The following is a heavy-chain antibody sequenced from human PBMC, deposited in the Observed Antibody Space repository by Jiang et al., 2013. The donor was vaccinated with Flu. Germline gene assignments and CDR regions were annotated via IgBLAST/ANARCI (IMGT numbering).Heavy chain of an antibody. CDR2: ISSSSSYT. J-gene: IGHJ4*02. D-gene: IGHD3-10*01. V-gene: IGHV3-11*03. Sequence: VQLLESGGGLVKPGGSLRLSCAASGFTFSDYYMSWIRQAPGKGLGWVSYISSSSSYTNYADSVKGRFTISRDNAKNSLYLQMNSLRAEDTAVYYCASTFGITMVRGEYYFDYVGPGNPGHRLL. CDR1: GFTFSDYY. CDR3: ASTFGITMVRGEYYFDY.